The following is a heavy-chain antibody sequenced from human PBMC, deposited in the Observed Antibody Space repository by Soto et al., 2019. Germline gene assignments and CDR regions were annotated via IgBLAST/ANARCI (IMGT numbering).Heavy chain of an antibody. D-gene: IGHD3-10*01. Sequence: PSETLSLTCTVSGGSISSGGYYWSWIRQHPGKGLEWIGYIYYSGSTYYNPSLKSRVTISVDTSKNQFSLKLSSVTAADTAVYYCARGVLLWFGELSNNWFDPWGQGTLVTVSS. V-gene: IGHV4-31*03. CDR3: ARGVLLWFGELSNNWFDP. CDR2: IYYSGST. J-gene: IGHJ5*02. CDR1: GGSISSGGYY.